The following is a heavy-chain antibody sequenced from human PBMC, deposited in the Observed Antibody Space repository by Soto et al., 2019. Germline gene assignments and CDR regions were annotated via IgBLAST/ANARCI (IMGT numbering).Heavy chain of an antibody. CDR1: GFTFSDHY. Sequence: EVQLVESGGGLVQPGGSLRLSCAASGFTFSDHYMDWVRQAPGKGLEWVGRTRNKANSYTTEYAASVKGRFTISRDDSKNSLYLQMNSLKTEDTAVYYCARGPHYYYYGMDVWAQGTTVTVSS. CDR3: ARGPHYYYYGMDV. CDR2: TRNKANSYTT. V-gene: IGHV3-72*01. J-gene: IGHJ6*02.